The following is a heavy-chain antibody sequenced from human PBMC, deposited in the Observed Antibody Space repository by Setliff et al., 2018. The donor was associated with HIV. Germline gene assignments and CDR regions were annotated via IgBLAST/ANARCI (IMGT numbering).Heavy chain of an antibody. V-gene: IGHV3-30*02. Sequence: PGGSLRLSCVASGFTLGGFGMHWVRQAPGKGLEWVAFIQYDGSKQSYADSVKGRFTISRDDSKKMLYLQMNSLRAEDTAVYYCAKCGGTCWHNFFGPWGQGTLVTVS. CDR3: AKCGGTCWHNFFGP. D-gene: IGHD2-15*01. CDR2: IQYDGSKQ. CDR1: GFTLGGFG. J-gene: IGHJ5*02.